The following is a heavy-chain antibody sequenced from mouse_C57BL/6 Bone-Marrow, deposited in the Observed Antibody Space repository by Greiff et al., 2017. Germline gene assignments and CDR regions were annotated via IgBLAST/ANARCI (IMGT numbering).Heavy chain of an antibody. D-gene: IGHD1-1*01. CDR2: INPGSGGT. Sequence: QVQLQQSGAELVRPGTSVKVSCKASGYAFTNYLIEWVKQRPGQGLEWIGVINPGSGGTNYNEKFKGKATLTADKSSSTAYMQLSSLTSEDSAVYFCARFTKRFAYWGQGTLVTVSA. V-gene: IGHV1-54*01. CDR3: ARFTKRFAY. J-gene: IGHJ3*01. CDR1: GYAFTNYL.